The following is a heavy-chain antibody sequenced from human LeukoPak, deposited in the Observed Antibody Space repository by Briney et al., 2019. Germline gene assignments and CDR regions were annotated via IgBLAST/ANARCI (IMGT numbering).Heavy chain of an antibody. J-gene: IGHJ4*02. CDR3: ARSIAVAGHRGFDY. CDR2: ISSSSSTI. V-gene: IGHV3-48*04. D-gene: IGHD6-19*01. CDR1: GFTFSSYS. Sequence: GGSLRLSCAASGFTFSSYSMNWVRQAPGKGLEWVSYISSSSSTIYYADSVKGRFTISRDNAKNSLYLQMNSLRAEDTAVYYCARSIAVAGHRGFDYWGQGTLVTVSS.